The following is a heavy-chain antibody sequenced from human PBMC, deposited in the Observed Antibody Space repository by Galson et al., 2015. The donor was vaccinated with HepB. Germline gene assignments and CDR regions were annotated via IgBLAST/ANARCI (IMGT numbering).Heavy chain of an antibody. CDR2: ISHSGST. CDR1: GGSISSGGYS. V-gene: IGHV4-30-2*01. Sequence: TLSLTCAVSGGSISSGGYSWSWIRQPPGKGLEWIGYISHSGSTDYNPSLKSRVTISVDRSKNQFSLKLNSVTAADTAVYYCARRVVLVASEAFDIWGQGTMVTVSS. D-gene: IGHD3-3*01. J-gene: IGHJ3*02. CDR3: ARRVVLVASEAFDI.